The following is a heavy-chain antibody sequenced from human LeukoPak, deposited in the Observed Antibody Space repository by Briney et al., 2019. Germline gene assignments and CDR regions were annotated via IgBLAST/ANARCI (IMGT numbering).Heavy chain of an antibody. CDR2: IHLKGGGT. V-gene: IGHV1-2*02. Sequence: ASVKVSCTASGHIFTVDSIHWVRQAPGQGLEWMGWIHLKGGGTYRAQKFQDRVTMTQGTSDSTAYMELSRLRSDDTAAYYCARGPRRAFDIWGQGTMVTVSS. CDR1: GHIFTVDS. J-gene: IGHJ3*02. CDR3: ARGPRRAFDI.